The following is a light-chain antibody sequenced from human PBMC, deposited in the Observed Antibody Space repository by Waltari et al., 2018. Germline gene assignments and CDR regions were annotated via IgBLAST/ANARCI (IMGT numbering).Light chain of an antibody. V-gene: IGLV2-23*02. CDR2: EVS. CDR1: SSDVGSYNL. Sequence: QSALTQPASVSGSPGQSITISCTGTSSDVGSYNLVSWYEQHPGKAPKFMIYEVSKRPSGVSNCFSGSKSGNTASLTISGLQAEDEADYYCCSYAGSSTFVVFGGGTKLTVL. J-gene: IGLJ2*01. CDR3: CSYAGSSTFVV.